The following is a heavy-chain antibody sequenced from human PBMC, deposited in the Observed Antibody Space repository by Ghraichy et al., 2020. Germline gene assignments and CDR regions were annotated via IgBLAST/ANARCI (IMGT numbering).Heavy chain of an antibody. Sequence: ASVKVSCKASGYTFTNYGIGWVRQAPGQGLEWMGWISGYNGYTYYAENLQGRVTMTTDTSPTTAYMELRSLESDDTAVYYCARTLSGAVSYYYPYYGMDVWGQGTTVTVSS. J-gene: IGHJ6*02. CDR2: ISGYNGYT. CDR1: GYTFTNYG. D-gene: IGHD3-10*01. CDR3: ARTLSGAVSYYYPYYGMDV. V-gene: IGHV1-18*01.